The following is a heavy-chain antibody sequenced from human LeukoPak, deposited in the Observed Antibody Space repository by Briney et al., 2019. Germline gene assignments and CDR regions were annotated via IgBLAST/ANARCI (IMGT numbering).Heavy chain of an antibody. CDR2: FDIEDEKR. V-gene: IGHV1-24*01. J-gene: IGHJ4*02. CDR1: GHTLSELS. CDR3: TTEYMTSAWRWGY. D-gene: IGHD3-16*01. Sequence: ASVKVSCKVSGHTLSELSIHWVRQAPGKGLEWLGGFDIEDEKRWYERKFRGRVTVTEDTSIDTAYMELSGLTSDDTAVYFCTTEYMTSAWRWGYWGQGTLVVVSS.